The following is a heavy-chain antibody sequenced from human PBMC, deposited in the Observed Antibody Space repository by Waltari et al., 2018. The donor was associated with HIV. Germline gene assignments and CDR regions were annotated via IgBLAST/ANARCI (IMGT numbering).Heavy chain of an antibody. V-gene: IGHV3-7*02. CDR1: GSTFTSYW. CDR2: GEHDVGET. CDR3: ASQRSSWGR. D-gene: IGHD6-13*01. J-gene: IGHJ4*02. Sequence: EVQLVETGGGLVQLWGSLRPSCSPSGSTFTSYWMSWVRQAPGKGLEWVAKGEHDVGETDYVHSLMRRFTVSRDNAKDSLYVEMNSLRAVATDVCYRASQRSSWGRCGRGTVLRISS.